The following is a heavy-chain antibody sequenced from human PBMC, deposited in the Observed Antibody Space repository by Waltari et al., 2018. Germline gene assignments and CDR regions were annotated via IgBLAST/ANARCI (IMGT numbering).Heavy chain of an antibody. V-gene: IGHV7-4-1*02. CDR3: ARGGIAAAGYYYYGMDV. Sequence: QVQLVQSGSELKKPGASVKVSCKASGYTFTSYAMNWVRQAPGQGLEWMGWINTNTGNPTYAQGFTGRLGFSLDTSVSTAYLQISSLKAEDTAVYYGARGGIAAAGYYYYGMDVWGQGTTVTVSS. CDR1: GYTFTSYA. D-gene: IGHD6-13*01. CDR2: INTNTGNP. J-gene: IGHJ6*02.